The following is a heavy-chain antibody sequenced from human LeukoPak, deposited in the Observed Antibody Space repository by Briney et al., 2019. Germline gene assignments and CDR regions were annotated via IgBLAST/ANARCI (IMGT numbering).Heavy chain of an antibody. J-gene: IGHJ4*02. CDR1: GGSISSSSYY. CDR3: ARGTGAAGARYYFDY. V-gene: IGHV4-39*07. Sequence: PSETLSLTCTVSGGSISSSSYYWAWIRQPPGKGLEWIGSIHYSGSTYYNPSLKSRVTISVDTSKNQFSLKLSSVTAADTAVYYCARGTGAAGARYYFDYWGQGTLVTVSS. CDR2: IHYSGST. D-gene: IGHD6-13*01.